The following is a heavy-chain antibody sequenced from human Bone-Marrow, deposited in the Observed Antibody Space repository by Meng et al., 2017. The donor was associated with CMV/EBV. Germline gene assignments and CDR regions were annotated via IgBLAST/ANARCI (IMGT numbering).Heavy chain of an antibody. D-gene: IGHD1-26*01. Sequence: SETLSLTCTVSGGSISSSSYYWGWIRQPPGKGLEWIGSIYYSGSTYYNPSLKSRVTISVDTSKNQFSLKLSSVTAADTAVYYCARDNPPPVGGSYDWGQRTLVTVSS. CDR3: ARDNPPPVGGSYD. CDR1: GGSISSSSYY. J-gene: IGHJ4*02. V-gene: IGHV4-39*07. CDR2: IYYSGST.